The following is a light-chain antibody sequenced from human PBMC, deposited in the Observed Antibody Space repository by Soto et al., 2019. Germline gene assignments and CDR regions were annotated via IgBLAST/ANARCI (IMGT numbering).Light chain of an antibody. V-gene: IGKV1-12*01. CDR2: SAS. CDR3: QQANSFPFT. Sequence: DIQMTQSPSSVSAAVGDRVTITCRACQGISTWLAWYQQKPGKAPELLIYSASSLETGVPSRFSGSGSGTDFTLTISSLQPEDFATYYCQQANSFPFTFGPGTKVDIK. CDR1: QGISTW. J-gene: IGKJ3*01.